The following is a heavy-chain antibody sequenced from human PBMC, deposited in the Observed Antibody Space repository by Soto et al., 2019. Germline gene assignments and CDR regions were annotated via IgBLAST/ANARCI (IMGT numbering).Heavy chain of an antibody. CDR1: RGTFSSYA. D-gene: IGHD2-2*01. Sequence: SVKVSCKASRGTFSSYAISSVRQAPGQGLEWMGGIIPISGTANYAQKFQGRVTITADESTSTAYMELSSLRSEDTAVYYCARSQGSSTSLEIYYYYYYGMDVWGQGTTVTVSS. J-gene: IGHJ6*02. V-gene: IGHV1-69*13. CDR2: IIPISGTA. CDR3: ARSQGSSTSLEIYYYYYYGMDV.